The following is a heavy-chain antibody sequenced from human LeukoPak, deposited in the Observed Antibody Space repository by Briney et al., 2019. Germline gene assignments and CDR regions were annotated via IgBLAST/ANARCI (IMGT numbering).Heavy chain of an antibody. CDR1: GGALSGYY. V-gene: IGHV4-34*01. CDR3: ARSTGDYRDTAMVGGYYFDY. J-gene: IGHJ4*02. CDR2: INHSGST. D-gene: IGHD5-18*01. Sequence: SETLSLTCAVYGGALSGYYCSCIRQPPGKGLEWIGEINHSGSTNYNPSLKSRVTISVDTSKNQFSLKLSSVTAADTAVYYCARSTGDYRDTAMVGGYYFDYWGQGTLVTVSS.